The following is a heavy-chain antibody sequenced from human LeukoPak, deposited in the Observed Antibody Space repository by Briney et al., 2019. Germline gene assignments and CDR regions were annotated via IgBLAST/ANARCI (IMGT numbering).Heavy chain of an antibody. CDR1: GYTFTRYY. D-gene: IGHD3-10*01. V-gene: IGHV1-46*01. CDR3: ARRGSGSYVLDY. Sequence: ASVKVSCKASGYTFTRYYMHWVRQAPGQGLEWMGIINPSDGVIDYAQKFQDRVTMTRDTSTSTVYMELSSLRSEDTAVYYCARRGSGSYVLDYWGQGTLSPSP. CDR2: INPSDGVI. J-gene: IGHJ4*02.